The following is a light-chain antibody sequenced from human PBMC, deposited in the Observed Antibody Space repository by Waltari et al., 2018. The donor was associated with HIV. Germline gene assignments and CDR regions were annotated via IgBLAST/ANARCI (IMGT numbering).Light chain of an antibody. CDR2: EVS. J-gene: IGLJ2*01. CDR1: SSDVGVYNY. Sequence: QSALTQPPSASGSPGQSVTISCTGTSSDVGVYNYVSWYQQHPGKAPKLMIYEVSKRPSGGPDRVSGSKSGNTASLTVSGLQAEDEADYYCSSYAGSNNLVFGGGTKLTVL. V-gene: IGLV2-8*01. CDR3: SSYAGSNNLV.